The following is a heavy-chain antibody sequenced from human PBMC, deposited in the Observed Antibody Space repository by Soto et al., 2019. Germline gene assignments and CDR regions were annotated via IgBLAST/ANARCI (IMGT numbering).Heavy chain of an antibody. CDR1: GFTFSSYE. J-gene: IGHJ6*02. V-gene: IGHV3-48*03. Sequence: PWVSLRLSCAASGFTFSSYEMNWVRQAPGKGLEWVSYISSSGSTIYYADSVKGRFTISRDNAKNSLYLQMNSLRAEDTAVYYCARVTEAEITIFGVVMGPSYYGMDVWGRGTTVTVS. D-gene: IGHD3-3*01. CDR3: ARVTEAEITIFGVVMGPSYYGMDV. CDR2: ISSSGSTI.